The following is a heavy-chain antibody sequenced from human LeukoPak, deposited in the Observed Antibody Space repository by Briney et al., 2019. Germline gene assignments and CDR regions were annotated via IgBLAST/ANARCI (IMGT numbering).Heavy chain of an antibody. CDR1: GFTFSTYW. J-gene: IGHJ4*02. Sequence: GGSLRLSCAASGFTFSTYWMSWVRQAPGKGLEWVAIMEGDGGETYYADSAKGRFTISRDNAKNSPYLQMNSLRVEDTAVYYCARDATYGDYDYWGQGTLVTVSS. V-gene: IGHV3-7*04. CDR3: ARDATYGDYDY. CDR2: MEGDGGET. D-gene: IGHD4-17*01.